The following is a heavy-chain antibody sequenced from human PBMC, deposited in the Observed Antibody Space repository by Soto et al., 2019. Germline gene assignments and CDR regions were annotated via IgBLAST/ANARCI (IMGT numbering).Heavy chain of an antibody. Sequence: QVPLVQSGAEVKKPGASVKVSCKASGYTFTSYAMHWVRQAPGQRLEWMGWINAGNGNTKYSQKFQGRVTITRDTSASTAYMELSSLRSEDTAVYYCASRGYSSFPPIFDYGAREPWSPSPQ. V-gene: IGHV1-3*01. D-gene: IGHD6-13*01. J-gene: IGHJ4*02. CDR2: INAGNGNT. CDR1: GYTFTSYA. CDR3: ASRGYSSFPPIFDY.